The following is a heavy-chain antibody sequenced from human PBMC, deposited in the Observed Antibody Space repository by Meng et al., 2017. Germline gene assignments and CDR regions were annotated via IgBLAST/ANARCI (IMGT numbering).Heavy chain of an antibody. D-gene: IGHD5-18*01. CDR3: ARESLYSSENWFAP. V-gene: IGHV4-39*07. CDR1: GGSISSSSYY. CDR2: IYYSGST. Sequence: SETLSLTCTVSGGSISSSSYYWGWIRQPPGKGLEWIGSIYYSGSTYYNPSLKSRVTISVDTSKNQFSLKLSSVTAADTAVYYCARESLYSSENWFAPWGQGNRV. J-gene: IGHJ5*02.